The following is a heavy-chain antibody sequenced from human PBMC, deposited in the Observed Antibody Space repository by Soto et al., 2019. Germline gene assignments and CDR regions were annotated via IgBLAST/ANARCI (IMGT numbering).Heavy chain of an antibody. V-gene: IGHV2-5*02. CDR2: IYWDDYK. CDR1: GFSLSTSGVG. J-gene: IGHJ4*02. Sequence: QITLKESGPSLVKPTQTLTLTCTFSGFSLSTSGVGVGWFRQPPGKALEWLAVIYWDDYKHYSPSLKSSLTITKDPSQHQVVLTMTNMDTVATATYYCARKGYGDYPIDYWGQGTLVTVSS. D-gene: IGHD4-17*01. CDR3: ARKGYGDYPIDY.